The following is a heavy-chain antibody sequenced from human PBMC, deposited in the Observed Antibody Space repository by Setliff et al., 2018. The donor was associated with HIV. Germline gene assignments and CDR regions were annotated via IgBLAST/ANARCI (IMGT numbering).Heavy chain of an antibody. J-gene: IGHJ4*02. V-gene: IGHV3-30*02. Sequence: GGSLRLSCAASGFTFSSYGMHWVRQAPGTGLEWVAFIRYDGSNKHYADSVKGRFTIYRDNSKNTLYLQMNSLRADDTAVYYCAKDAGTYYDILTGYYIDGYYFDYWGQGTLVTVSS. D-gene: IGHD3-9*01. CDR3: AKDAGTYYDILTGYYIDGYYFDY. CDR2: IRYDGSNK. CDR1: GFTFSSYG.